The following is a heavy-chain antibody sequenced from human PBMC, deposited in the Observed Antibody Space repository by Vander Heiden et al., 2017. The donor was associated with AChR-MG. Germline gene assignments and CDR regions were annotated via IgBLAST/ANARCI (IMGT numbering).Heavy chain of an antibody. V-gene: IGHV3-74*01. D-gene: IGHD2-15*01. Sequence: EVQLVESGGGLVQPGGSLRLSCAASGFTFNTYWMHWVRQVPGKGLMWVAHINTDGRTTTYVDSVKGRFTISRDNAKNTLFLQMNSLRAEDTAVYYCASLAATSYSGMDVWGQGTTVTVSS. CDR3: ASLAATSYSGMDV. J-gene: IGHJ6*02. CDR2: INTDGRTT. CDR1: GFTFNTYW.